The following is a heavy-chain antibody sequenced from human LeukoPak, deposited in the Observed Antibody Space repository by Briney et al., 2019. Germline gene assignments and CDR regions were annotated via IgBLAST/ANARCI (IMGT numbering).Heavy chain of an antibody. CDR2: TYYRSKWYN. D-gene: IGHD6-13*01. V-gene: IGHV6-1*01. CDR3: ARGDSSSWYFLGAFDI. CDR1: GDSVSSNSAT. J-gene: IGHJ3*02. Sequence: SQTLSLTCAISGDSVSSNSATWNWIRQSPSRGLEWLGWTYYRSKWYNDYALSVKSRISINPDTSKSQFSLQLNSVTPEDTAVYYCARGDSSSWYFLGAFDIWGQGTMVTVSS.